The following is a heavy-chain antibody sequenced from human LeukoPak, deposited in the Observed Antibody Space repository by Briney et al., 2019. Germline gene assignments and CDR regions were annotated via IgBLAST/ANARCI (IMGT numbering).Heavy chain of an antibody. CDR2: ISAYNGNT. CDR1: GYTFTGYY. J-gene: IGHJ4*02. V-gene: IGHV1-18*04. Sequence: ASVKVSCKASGYTFTGYYMHWVRQAPGQGLEWMGWISAYNGNTNYVQKFQGRVTMTTDTSTSTAYMELRSLRSDDTAVYYCAGGIASIGRYYFDYWGQGTLVTVSS. D-gene: IGHD6-13*01. CDR3: AGGIASIGRYYFDY.